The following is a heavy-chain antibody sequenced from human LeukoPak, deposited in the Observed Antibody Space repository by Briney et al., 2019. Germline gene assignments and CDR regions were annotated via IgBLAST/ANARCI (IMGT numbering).Heavy chain of an antibody. D-gene: IGHD6-19*01. CDR3: AKGIYSSGWSYFDY. CDR1: GFTFSNSA. Sequence: GGSLRLSCAASGFTFSNSAMSWVRQAPGKGLEWVSTLSGNGITTYYADSVKGRFTISRDNSKNTLYLQKNSLRAEDTAVYYCAKGIYSSGWSYFDYWGHGTLVTVSS. CDR2: LSGNGITT. J-gene: IGHJ4*01. V-gene: IGHV3-23*01.